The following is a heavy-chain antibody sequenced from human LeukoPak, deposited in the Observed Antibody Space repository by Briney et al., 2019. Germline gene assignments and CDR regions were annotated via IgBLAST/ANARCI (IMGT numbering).Heavy chain of an antibody. Sequence: SETLSLTCSVSGGSISSTIYYWGWIRQPPGKGLEWIGSIYYSGSTYYNPSLKSRVTISVDTSKNQFSLKLSSVTAADTAVYYCAREGVYAMGNWFDPWGQGTLVTVSS. CDR3: AREGVYAMGNWFDP. CDR2: IYYSGST. CDR1: GGSISSTIYY. D-gene: IGHD2-8*01. V-gene: IGHV4-39*07. J-gene: IGHJ5*02.